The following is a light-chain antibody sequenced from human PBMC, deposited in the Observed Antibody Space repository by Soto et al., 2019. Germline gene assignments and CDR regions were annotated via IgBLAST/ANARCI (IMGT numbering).Light chain of an antibody. CDR3: SSYTSSITLLCV. Sequence: QSALTQPASVSGSPGQSITISCTGTSSDVGGYNYVSWYQQHPGKAPKLMIYDVSNRPSGVSNRFSGSKSGNTASLTISGLQAEDEVDYYCSSYTSSITLLCVFGTGTKVTVL. V-gene: IGLV2-14*01. J-gene: IGLJ1*01. CDR2: DVS. CDR1: SSDVGGYNY.